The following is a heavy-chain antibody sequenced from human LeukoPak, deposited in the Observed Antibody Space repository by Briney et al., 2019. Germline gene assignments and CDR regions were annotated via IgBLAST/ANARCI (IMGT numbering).Heavy chain of an antibody. CDR1: GFTFGSYS. J-gene: IGHJ2*01. V-gene: IGHV3-21*01. D-gene: IGHD5-18*01. Sequence: GGSLRLSCAASGFTFGSYSMNWVRQAPGKGLEWVSSISSSSSYIYYADSVKGRFTISRDNAKNSLYVQMNSLIAEDTAVYYCARGGYSYGTDWYFDLCGRGTLVTVSS. CDR2: ISSSSSYI. CDR3: ARGGYSYGTDWYFDL.